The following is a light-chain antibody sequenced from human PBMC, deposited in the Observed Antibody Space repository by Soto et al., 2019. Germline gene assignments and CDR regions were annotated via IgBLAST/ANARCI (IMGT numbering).Light chain of an antibody. J-gene: IGLJ2*01. CDR3: EAWDNSLSGVV. Sequence: QSVLTQPPSASGTPGQRVTISCSGSSSNIGGHYVYWYQQLPGTAPTHLIYRNNQRPSGVPDRFSGSKSGTSAALAISGRRAEDEADYYCEAWDNSLSGVVFGGGTKLTVL. CDR1: SSNIGGHY. V-gene: IGLV1-47*01. CDR2: RNN.